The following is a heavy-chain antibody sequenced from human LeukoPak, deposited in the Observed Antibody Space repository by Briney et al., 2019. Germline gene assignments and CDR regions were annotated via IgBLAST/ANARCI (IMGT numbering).Heavy chain of an antibody. D-gene: IGHD4-23*01. V-gene: IGHV3-66*02. CDR2: IYNGGST. CDR3: ARDADYGGKGYYYYYYMDV. CDR1: GVTFSGNY. J-gene: IGHJ6*03. Sequence: GGTLTLSCAVSGVTFSGNYRSWVRQPPGKGLEWVAVIYNGGSTYYTDSVKGRFTISIDNSKNTLYLQMNSLRAEDTAVYYCARDADYGGKGYYYYYYMDVWGKGTTVTVSS.